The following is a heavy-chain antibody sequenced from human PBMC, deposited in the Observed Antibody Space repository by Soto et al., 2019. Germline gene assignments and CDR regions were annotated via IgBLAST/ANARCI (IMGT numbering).Heavy chain of an antibody. Sequence: KVRWSVSGSTSTRCANLLLRQLPGQRLEWMGWINAGNGNTKYSQKFQGRVTITRDTSASTAYMELSSLRSEDTAVYYCARPSIAVPAFDNWSQGTMVTLSS. CDR1: GSTSTRCA. J-gene: IGHJ4*02. CDR3: ARPSIAVPAFDN. V-gene: IGHV1-3*01. D-gene: IGHD6-19*01. CDR2: INAGNGNT.